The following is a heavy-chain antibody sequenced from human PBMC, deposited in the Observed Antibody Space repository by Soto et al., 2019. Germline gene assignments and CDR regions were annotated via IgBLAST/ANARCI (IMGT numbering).Heavy chain of an antibody. V-gene: IGHV4-34*01. CDR2: INHSGST. Sequence: QVQLQQWGAGLLKPSETLSLTCAVYGGSFSGYYWSWIRQPPGKGLEWIGEINHSGSTNYNPSLKSRVTISVDTSKNQFSLKLSSVTAADTAVYYCVRVSRYSSSWGLLDYWGQGTLVTVSS. CDR1: GGSFSGYY. CDR3: VRVSRYSSSWGLLDY. J-gene: IGHJ4*02. D-gene: IGHD6-13*01.